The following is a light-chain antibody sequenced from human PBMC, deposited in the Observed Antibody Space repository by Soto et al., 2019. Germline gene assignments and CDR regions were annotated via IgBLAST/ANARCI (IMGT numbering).Light chain of an antibody. CDR3: QQYNAYPWT. V-gene: IGKV1-5*03. Sequence: DIQMTQSPSTLSASVGDRVTITCRASQSISSWLAWYQQKPGKAPKLLIYKASTLESGVPSNFSGSGSGTEFSLTISSLQPEDFATDYCQQYNAYPWTF. CDR1: QSISSW. J-gene: IGKJ1*01. CDR2: KAS.